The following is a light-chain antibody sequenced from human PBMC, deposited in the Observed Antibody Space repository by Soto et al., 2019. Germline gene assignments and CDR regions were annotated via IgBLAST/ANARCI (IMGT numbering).Light chain of an antibody. Sequence: QLVLTQSPSASASLGASVKLTCTLSSGHSTYAIAWHQQQPEKGPRFLMNLDSAGRHSKGDEIPHRFSGSSSGAERYLTISSLQSEDEADYFCQTWGTGFRVFGGGTKLTVL. CDR3: QTWGTGFRV. CDR1: SGHSTYA. V-gene: IGLV4-69*01. CDR2: LDSAGRH. J-gene: IGLJ3*02.